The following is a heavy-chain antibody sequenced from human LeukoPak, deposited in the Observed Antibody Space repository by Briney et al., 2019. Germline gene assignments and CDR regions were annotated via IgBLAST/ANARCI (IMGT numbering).Heavy chain of an antibody. V-gene: IGHV4-59*12. J-gene: IGHJ6*03. D-gene: IGHD1-7*01. CDR3: ARRKNWNSYYYYYYMDV. Sequence: SETLSLTCTVSGASINKDYWGWIRQPAGKGLEWIGYIYYSGSTNYNPSLKSRVTISVDTSKNQFSLKLSSVTAADTAVYYCARRKNWNSYYYYYYMDVWGKGTTVTVSS. CDR2: IYYSGST. CDR1: GASINKDY.